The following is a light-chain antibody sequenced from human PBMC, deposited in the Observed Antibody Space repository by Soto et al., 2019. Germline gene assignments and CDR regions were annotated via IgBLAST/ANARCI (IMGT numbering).Light chain of an antibody. J-gene: IGKJ1*01. V-gene: IGKV3-20*01. Sequence: KVLTQSPGAVSLSLGERATLSCRASQSVSSSYLAWYQQKPGQAPRLLIYGASSRATGIPDRFSGSGSGTDFTLTISRLEPEDFAVYYCQQYGSSPWTFGQGTKVDI. CDR2: GAS. CDR3: QQYGSSPWT. CDR1: QSVSSSY.